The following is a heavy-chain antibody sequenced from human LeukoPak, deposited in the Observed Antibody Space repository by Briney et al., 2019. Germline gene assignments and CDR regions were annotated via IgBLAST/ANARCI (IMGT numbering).Heavy chain of an antibody. Sequence: GGSLRLPCAASGFTFSSYEMNWVRQAPGKGLEWISYIDFSGKTIHYTDSVKGRFTISRDNAKNSVSLQMNSLRADDTAVYYCARGRGLAGSYYSFDYWGQGTLVTVSS. V-gene: IGHV3-48*03. CDR1: GFTFSSYE. D-gene: IGHD3-10*01. J-gene: IGHJ4*02. CDR3: ARGRGLAGSYYSFDY. CDR2: IDFSGKTI.